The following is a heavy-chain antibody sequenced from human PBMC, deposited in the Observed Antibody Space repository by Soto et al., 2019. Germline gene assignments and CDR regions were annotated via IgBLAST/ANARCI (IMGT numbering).Heavy chain of an antibody. CDR2: IYYSGST. Sequence: PSETLSLTCTVSCGSISSGDYYWSWIRQPPGKGLEWIGYIYYSGSTYHNPPLRCRLTISLDTSKSQFSLKLSSVTAADTPVYYCARAALSSNNGVSNRYSVPNNFDYWGQGTLVTVSS. V-gene: IGHV4-30-4*01. J-gene: IGHJ4*02. D-gene: IGHD3-16*02. CDR1: CGSISSGDYY. CDR3: ARAALSSNNGVSNRYSVPNNFDY.